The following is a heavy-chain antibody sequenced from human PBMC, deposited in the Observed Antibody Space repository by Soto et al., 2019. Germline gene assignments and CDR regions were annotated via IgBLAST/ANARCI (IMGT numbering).Heavy chain of an antibody. J-gene: IGHJ4*02. D-gene: IGHD5-12*01. V-gene: IGHV4-31*03. Sequence: SETLSLTCTVSGGSISSGGYYWSWIRQHPGKGLEWIGYIYYSGSTYYNPSLKSRVTISVDTSKNQFSLKLSSVTAADTAVYSFSRYVRKWLQLLYFDYWGQGTLVTVSS. CDR3: SRYVRKWLQLLYFDY. CDR1: GGSISSGGYY. CDR2: IYYSGST.